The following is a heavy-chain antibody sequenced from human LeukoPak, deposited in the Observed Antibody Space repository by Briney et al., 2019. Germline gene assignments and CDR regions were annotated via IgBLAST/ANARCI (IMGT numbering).Heavy chain of an antibody. V-gene: IGHV3-23*01. CDR1: GFTFSSYA. Sequence: PGGSLRLSCAASGFTFSSYAMSWVRQAPGKGLEWVSAISGSGGSTYYADSVKGRFTISRDNSKNTLYLQMNSLKTEDTAVYYCGRYCCSTSCYKPPWGQGTLVTVSS. J-gene: IGHJ5*02. CDR3: GRYCCSTSCYKPP. D-gene: IGHD2-2*02. CDR2: ISGSGGST.